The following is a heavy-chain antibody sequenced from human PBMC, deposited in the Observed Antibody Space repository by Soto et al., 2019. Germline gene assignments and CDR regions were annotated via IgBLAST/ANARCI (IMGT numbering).Heavy chain of an antibody. CDR3: ARLGSTNNFDI. Sequence: PGGSLRLSCAASGFTFSDHWMHWVRQAAGKGLVWVSRIKGDGSYTNYADSVKGRFTIIRDNAKNTLYLQMNSLRAEDTAVYYCARLGSTNNFDIWGLGTKVIVSS. CDR2: IKGDGSYT. D-gene: IGHD2-2*01. CDR1: GFTFSDHW. J-gene: IGHJ3*02. V-gene: IGHV3-74*01.